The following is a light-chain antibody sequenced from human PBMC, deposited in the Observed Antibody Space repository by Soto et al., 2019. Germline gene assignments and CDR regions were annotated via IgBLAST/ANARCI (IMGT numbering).Light chain of an antibody. V-gene: IGLV1-44*01. CDR2: TDS. CDR1: SSNIGSNT. J-gene: IGLJ2*01. CDR3: VAWDDSLNGPL. Sequence: QSVLTQPPSASGTPGQVVTISCSGSSSNIGSNTVNWYQHLPGTAPKLLIYTDSLWPSGVPGRFTAFKSGTSASLAISGLQSEDEADYYCVAWDDSLNGPLFGGGTKLTVL.